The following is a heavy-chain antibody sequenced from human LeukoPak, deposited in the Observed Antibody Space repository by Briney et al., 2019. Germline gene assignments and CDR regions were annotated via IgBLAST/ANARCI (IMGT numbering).Heavy chain of an antibody. Sequence: PGGSLRLSCAASGFTFSTYGMHWVRQAPGKGLEWAAFILSDGSNKYYADSVKGRFTISRDNSKNTLYLQMNSLRAEDTAVYYCASIPLLWFGELGGEVYWGQGTLVTVSS. V-gene: IGHV3-30*02. J-gene: IGHJ4*02. CDR3: ASIPLLWFGELGGEVY. CDR1: GFTFSTYG. D-gene: IGHD3-10*01. CDR2: ILSDGSNK.